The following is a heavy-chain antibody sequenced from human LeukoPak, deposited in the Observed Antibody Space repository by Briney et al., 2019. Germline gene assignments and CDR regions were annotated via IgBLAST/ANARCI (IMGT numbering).Heavy chain of an antibody. CDR1: GGSISSSSYY. Sequence: PSETLSLTCTVSGGSISSSSYYWGWIRQPPGKGLEWIGSIYYSGSTYYNPSLKTRVTISVDTSKNQFSLKLSSVPAADTAVYYCARVWEWLRSDPFDYWGQGTLVTVSS. V-gene: IGHV4-39*07. CDR3: ARVWEWLRSDPFDY. J-gene: IGHJ4*02. D-gene: IGHD5-12*01. CDR2: IYYSGST.